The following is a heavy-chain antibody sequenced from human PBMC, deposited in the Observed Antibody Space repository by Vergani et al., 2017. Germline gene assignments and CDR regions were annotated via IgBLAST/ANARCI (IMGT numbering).Heavy chain of an antibody. CDR2: IKSDGSIT. D-gene: IGHD5-12*01. CDR1: GFSFSGYW. Sequence: EVQLVESGGGLIHPGGSLRLSCEGSGFSFSGYWMHWVRQSPEKGLVWVSRIKSDGSITNYADSVKGRFTISRDNAKNTLYLEMNSLRGDDTAIYYCVRARCSGPCFMSNWFDSWGQGPLVTVSS. CDR3: VRARCSGPCFMSNWFDS. V-gene: IGHV3-74*01. J-gene: IGHJ5*01.